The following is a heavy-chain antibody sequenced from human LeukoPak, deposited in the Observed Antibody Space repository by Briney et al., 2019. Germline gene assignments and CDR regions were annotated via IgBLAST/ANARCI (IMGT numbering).Heavy chain of an antibody. CDR2: IYSGGST. V-gene: IGHV3-66*01. D-gene: IGHD6-13*01. J-gene: IGHJ4*02. CDR3: ARETRRRGIAAAGYFDY. CDR1: GFTVSNNY. Sequence: GGSLRLSCAASGFTVSNNYMNWVRQAPGKGLEWVSVIYSGGSTYYADSVKGRFTISRDNSKNTLYLQMNSLRAEDTAVYYCARETRRRGIAAAGYFDYWGQGTLVTVSS.